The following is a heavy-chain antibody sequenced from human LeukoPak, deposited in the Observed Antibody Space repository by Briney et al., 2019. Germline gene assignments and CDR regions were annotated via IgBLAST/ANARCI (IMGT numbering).Heavy chain of an antibody. CDR3: ARRRYYDSTGYLD. V-gene: IGHV4-39*01. CDR2: IYYSGST. Sequence: SETLSLTCSVSGGFISSSSYYWGWIRQPPGKGLEWIGDIYYSGSTHFKPSLASRVAISIDTSKNQFSLRLSPVTAADTAVYYCARRRYYDSTGYLDWGQGTLVIVSS. CDR1: GGFISSSSYY. J-gene: IGHJ1*01. D-gene: IGHD3-22*01.